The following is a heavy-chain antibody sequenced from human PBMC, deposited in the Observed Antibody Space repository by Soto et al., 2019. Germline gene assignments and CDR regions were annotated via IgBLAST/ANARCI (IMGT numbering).Heavy chain of an antibody. CDR3: ERDRGSVARVEY. CDR2: IIPILGIA. V-gene: IGHV1-69*04. CDR1: GGTFSSYT. D-gene: IGHD2-15*01. Sequence: SVKVSCKASGGTFSSYTISWVRQAPGQGLEWMGRIIPILGIANYAQKFQGRVTITADKSTSTAYMELSSLRSEDTAVYYYERDRGSVARVEYWGQGTPVTVSS. J-gene: IGHJ4*02.